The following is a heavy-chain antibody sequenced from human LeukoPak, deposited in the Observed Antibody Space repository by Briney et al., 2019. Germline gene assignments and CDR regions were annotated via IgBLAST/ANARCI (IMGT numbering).Heavy chain of an antibody. CDR3: IVFGDSNH. CDR1: GLTGSHNY. CDR2: IHTSGDT. J-gene: IGHJ5*02. V-gene: IGHV3-53*01. Sequence: GGSLRLSCAASGLTGSHNYVSWVRQAPGKGLEWVSAIHTSGDTCYADSVKGRFTISRGTSKNTLYLQINSLRVEDTAVCYCIVFGDSNHWGQGTLVTVSS. D-gene: IGHD4-17*01.